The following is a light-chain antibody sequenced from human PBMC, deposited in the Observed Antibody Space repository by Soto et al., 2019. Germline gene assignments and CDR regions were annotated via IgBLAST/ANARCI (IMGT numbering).Light chain of an antibody. Sequence: EIVMTQSPATLSVSPGERATLSCRASQSVSGNLAWYQQKPGQAPRLLIYGASTRATGIPARFSGSGSGTEFPLTISGLQSEYFAVYYCQQYNNWPRTFGQGTKVEIK. J-gene: IGKJ1*01. CDR2: GAS. CDR3: QQYNNWPRT. V-gene: IGKV3-15*01. CDR1: QSVSGN.